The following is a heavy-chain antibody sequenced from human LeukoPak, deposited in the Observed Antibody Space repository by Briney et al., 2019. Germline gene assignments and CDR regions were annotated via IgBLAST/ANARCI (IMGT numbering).Heavy chain of an antibody. V-gene: IGHV4-34*01. Sequence: SETLSLTCAVYGGSFSGYYWSWIRQPPGKGLEWIGEINHSGSTNYNPSLRSRVTISVDTSKNQFSLKLSSVTAADTAVYYCARSPRGYSYGCTHWGQGTLVTVSS. CDR1: GGSFSGYY. J-gene: IGHJ4*02. D-gene: IGHD5-18*01. CDR2: INHSGST. CDR3: ARSPRGYSYGCTH.